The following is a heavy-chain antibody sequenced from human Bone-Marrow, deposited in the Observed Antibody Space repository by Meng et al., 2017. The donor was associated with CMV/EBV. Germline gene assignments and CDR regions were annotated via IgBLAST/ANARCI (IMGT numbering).Heavy chain of an antibody. CDR3: AREFN. CDR1: GFSFSSNW. CDR2: INQDGSVI. J-gene: IGHJ4*02. Sequence: GESLKISCAVSGFSFSSNWMSWVRQGPGKGLEWVACINQDGSVIYYVESVKGRFTISRDNAKNSLYLQMNSLRVEDTAVYYCAREFNWGVGTVVTVSS. V-gene: IGHV3-7*01.